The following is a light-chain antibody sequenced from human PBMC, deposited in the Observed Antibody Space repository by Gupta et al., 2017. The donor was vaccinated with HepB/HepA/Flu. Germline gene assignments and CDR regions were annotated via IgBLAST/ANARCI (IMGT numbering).Light chain of an antibody. Sequence: SYELTQPPSVSVSPGQTARITCSGDALPKQYAYWYQQKPGTAPVLVIYKDSERPSGIPERFSGSSSGTTVTLTISGVQAEDEADYYCQSADSSGTYRVFGGGTKLTVL. J-gene: IGLJ3*02. CDR3: QSADSSGTYRV. CDR1: ALPKQY. V-gene: IGLV3-25*03. CDR2: KDS.